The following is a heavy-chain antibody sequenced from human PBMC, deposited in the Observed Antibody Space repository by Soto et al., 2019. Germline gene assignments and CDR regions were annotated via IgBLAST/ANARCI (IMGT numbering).Heavy chain of an antibody. J-gene: IGHJ3*02. V-gene: IGHV1-18*01. CDR3: ARDPGYSTTWHQAFDI. D-gene: IGHD6-13*01. CDR2: ISTYNGNT. CDR1: GYTFTSYG. Sequence: QVQLVQSGAEVKKPGASVKVSCKASGYTFTSYGISWVRQAPGQGPEWMGRISTYNGNTNYVQKLQGRVTMTTDTSTNTAYMGLRSPRYDDTAVYYWARDPGYSTTWHQAFDIWGQGTMVTVSS.